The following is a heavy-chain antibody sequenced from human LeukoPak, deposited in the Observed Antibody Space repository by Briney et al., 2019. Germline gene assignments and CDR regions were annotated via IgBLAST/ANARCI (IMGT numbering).Heavy chain of an antibody. CDR3: ARQGPEASTWYYDISTGRRGEFDY. D-gene: IGHD3-9*01. Sequence: PSETLSLTCTVSGGSISSYYWSWIRQPPGKGLEWIGYIYYSGSTNYNPSLKSRVTISVDTSKNQFSLKLSSVTAADTAVYYCARQGPEASTWYYDISTGRRGEFDYWGQGTLVTVSS. CDR1: GGSISSYY. CDR2: IYYSGST. V-gene: IGHV4-59*08. J-gene: IGHJ4*02.